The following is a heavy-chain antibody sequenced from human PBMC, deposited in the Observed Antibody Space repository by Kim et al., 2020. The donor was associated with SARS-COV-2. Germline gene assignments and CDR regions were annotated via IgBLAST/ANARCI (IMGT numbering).Heavy chain of an antibody. V-gene: IGHV3-30-3*01. Sequence: GGSLRLSCAASGFTFSNYAIHWVRQAPGKGLEWVAVISYDGSNKYYSDPVKGRFTLSRDNSKNTLYLQMNSLRAEDTAVYYCARQRLGYDSGGSADYWGQGTLATVSS. CDR3: ARQRLGYDSGGSADY. CDR1: GFTFSNYA. CDR2: ISYDGSNK. J-gene: IGHJ4*02. D-gene: IGHD3-22*01.